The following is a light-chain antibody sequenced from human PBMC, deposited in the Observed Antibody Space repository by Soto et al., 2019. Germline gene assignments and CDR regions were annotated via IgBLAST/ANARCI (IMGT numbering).Light chain of an antibody. Sequence: AIRMTQSPSSLSASTGDRVTITCRASQGISSYVAWYQQKPGKAPKLLIYAASTLQSGVPSRFSGSGSGTDFTLTISCLQSEDFATYYGQQYYSYPFTFGGGTKVEIK. J-gene: IGKJ4*01. CDR2: AAS. CDR3: QQYYSYPFT. V-gene: IGKV1-8*01. CDR1: QGISSY.